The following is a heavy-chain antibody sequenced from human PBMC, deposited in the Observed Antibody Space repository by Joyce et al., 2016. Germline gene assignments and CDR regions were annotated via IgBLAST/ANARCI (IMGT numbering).Heavy chain of an antibody. D-gene: IGHD5-18*01. Sequence: EVQLVQSGAELKKPGESLKISCKGSGYSFARYWIAWVRQMPGKGLEWMGLIYPGDSDTRYSPSFQGQVTIAAEKSISTAYLQWSSLKASDSAMYYCARHDKSGSLPAMGDHWGQGTLVTVSS. CDR1: GYSFARYW. CDR2: IYPGDSDT. V-gene: IGHV5-51*01. CDR3: ARHDKSGSLPAMGDH. J-gene: IGHJ5*02.